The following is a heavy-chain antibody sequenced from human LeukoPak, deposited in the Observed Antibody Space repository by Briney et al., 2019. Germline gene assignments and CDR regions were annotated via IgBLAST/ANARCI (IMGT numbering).Heavy chain of an antibody. D-gene: IGHD1-26*01. V-gene: IGHV3-11*04. CDR3: ARVGARISTVDY. Sequence: GGSLRLSCAASGFTFSDYYMSWIRQAPGKGLEWVSYISNSDSTIYYAGSVKGRFTISRDNAKNSLYLQMNSLRAENTAVYYCARVGARISTVDYWGQGTLLTVSS. J-gene: IGHJ4*02. CDR2: ISNSDSTI. CDR1: GFTFSDYY.